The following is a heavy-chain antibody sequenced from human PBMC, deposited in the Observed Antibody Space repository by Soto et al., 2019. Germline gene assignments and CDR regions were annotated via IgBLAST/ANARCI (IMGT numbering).Heavy chain of an antibody. J-gene: IGHJ4*02. V-gene: IGHV3-33*06. CDR3: AKDLLVVVPAARGSFDY. D-gene: IGHD2-2*01. CDR1: GFTFSSYG. Sequence: PGGSLRLSCAASGFTFSSYGMHWVRQAPGKGLEWVAVIRFGGSSKYYADSVKGRFTISRDNSKNTLYLQMNSLRAEDTAVYYCAKDLLVVVPAARGSFDYWGQGTLVTVSS. CDR2: IRFGGSSK.